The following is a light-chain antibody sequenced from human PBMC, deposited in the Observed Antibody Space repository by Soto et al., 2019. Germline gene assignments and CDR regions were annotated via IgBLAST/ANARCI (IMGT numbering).Light chain of an antibody. J-gene: IGKJ1*01. CDR2: AAS. CDR1: QSISSY. CDR3: QQSYSTPCT. V-gene: IGKV1-39*01. Sequence: DIQMTQSPSSLSASVGDRVTITCRASQSISSYLNWYQQKPGKAPKLLIYAASSLQSGVPSRFSGSGSGTDFTLTISSLTPEYFATYYCQQSYSTPCTFGQGTKVEIK.